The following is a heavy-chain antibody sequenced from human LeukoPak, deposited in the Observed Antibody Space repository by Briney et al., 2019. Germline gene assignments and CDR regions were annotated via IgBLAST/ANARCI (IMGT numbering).Heavy chain of an antibody. CDR1: GFTFSNAW. J-gene: IGHJ4*02. D-gene: IGHD2-21*02. Sequence: PGGSLRLSCAASGFTFSNAWMSWVRQAPGKGLEWIGYIYYSGSTNYNPSLKSRVTISVDTSKNQFSLKLSSVTAADTAVYYCARYVVVTAYFDYWGQGTLVTVSS. CDR3: ARYVVVTAYFDY. CDR2: IYYSGST. V-gene: IGHV4-59*01.